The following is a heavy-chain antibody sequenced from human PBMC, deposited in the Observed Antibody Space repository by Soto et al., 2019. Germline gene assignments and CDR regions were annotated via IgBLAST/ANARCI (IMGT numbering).Heavy chain of an antibody. D-gene: IGHD3-22*01. CDR1: GGTFSSCA. Sequence: SVKVSCKASGGTFSSCAISWVRQAPGQGLEWMGGIIPIFGTANYAQKFQGRVTITAGESTSTAYMELSSLRSEDTAVYYCARDDPAPRNYYDSSGYYSNWGQGTLVTVSS. CDR3: ARDDPAPRNYYDSSGYYSN. J-gene: IGHJ4*02. CDR2: IIPIFGTA. V-gene: IGHV1-69*13.